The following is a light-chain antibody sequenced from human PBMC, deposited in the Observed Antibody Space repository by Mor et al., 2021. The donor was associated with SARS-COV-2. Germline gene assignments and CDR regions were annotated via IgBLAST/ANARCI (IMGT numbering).Light chain of an antibody. Sequence: SIRTNLAWYQQRPGQAPRLLIVDASTRASGVATRFSAGGSGTEFTLTIAGLQSEDYAIYYCQQYKDRHPLTFGGG. V-gene: IGKV3-15*01. CDR1: SIRTN. J-gene: IGKJ4*01. CDR3: QQYKDRHPLT. CDR2: DAS.